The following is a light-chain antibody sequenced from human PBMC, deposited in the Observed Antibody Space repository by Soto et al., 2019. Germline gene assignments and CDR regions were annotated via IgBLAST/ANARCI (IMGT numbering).Light chain of an antibody. CDR2: AAS. CDR1: QSISDS. J-gene: IGKJ1*01. CDR3: QQSYSSPWT. Sequence: DIQLTQSPSFLSASVGYRVTITCRASQSISDSLNWYQQKPGKAPNLLIYAASSLQSGVPSRFSCSGSGTDFPLTISSLQPEDFATYYCQQSYSSPWTFGQGTTVDIK. V-gene: IGKV1-39*01.